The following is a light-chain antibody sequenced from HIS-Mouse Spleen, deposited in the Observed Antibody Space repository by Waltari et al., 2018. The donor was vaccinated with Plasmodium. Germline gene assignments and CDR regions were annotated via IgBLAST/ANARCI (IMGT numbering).Light chain of an antibody. CDR3: CSYAGSSTFVV. CDR2: EGS. Sequence: QSALTQPASVSGSPGQSITISCTGTSSDVGSYNLVSWYQQHQGKAPNLMIYEGSKRPSGVSNRFSGSKSGNTAALTISGLQAEDEADYYCCSYAGSSTFVVFGGGTKLTVL. J-gene: IGLJ2*01. V-gene: IGLV2-23*03. CDR1: SSDVGSYNL.